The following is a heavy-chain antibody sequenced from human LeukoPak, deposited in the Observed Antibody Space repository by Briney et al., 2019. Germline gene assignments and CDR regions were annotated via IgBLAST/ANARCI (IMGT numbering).Heavy chain of an antibody. J-gene: IGHJ5*02. CDR2: MDSDGSST. D-gene: IGHD3-9*01. V-gene: IGHV3-74*01. CDR3: ARDYDILTGYYNP. CDR1: GFTFSSYW. Sequence: GGSLRLSCAASGFTFSSYWMHWVRQAPGKGLVWVSRMDSDGSSTSYADSVKGRFTISRDNAKNTLYLQMNSLRAEDTAVYYCARDYDILTGYYNPWGQGTLVTVSS.